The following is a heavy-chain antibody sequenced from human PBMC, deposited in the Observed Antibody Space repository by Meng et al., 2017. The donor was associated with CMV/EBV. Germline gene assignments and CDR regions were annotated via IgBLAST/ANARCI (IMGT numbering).Heavy chain of an antibody. CDR2: ISSSGSTI. CDR3: ARVKCSSTSCYIRDYYYGMDV. V-gene: IGHV3-11*01. J-gene: IGHJ6*02. CDR1: GFTFSDYY. Sequence: GGSLRLSCAASGFTFSDYYMSWIRQAPGKGLEWVSYISSSGSTIYYADSVKGRFTISRDNAKNSLYLQMNSLRAEDTAVYYCARVKCSSTSCYIRDYYYGMDVWGQGTTVTVSS. D-gene: IGHD2-2*02.